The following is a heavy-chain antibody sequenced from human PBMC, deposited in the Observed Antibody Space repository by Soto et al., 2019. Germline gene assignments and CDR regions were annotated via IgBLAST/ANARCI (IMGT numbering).Heavy chain of an antibody. J-gene: IGHJ4*02. CDR3: ARGRGGGYLEWLTQFDY. V-gene: IGHV4-59*01. CDR1: GGSISSYY. D-gene: IGHD3-3*01. CDR2: IYYSGST. Sequence: SETLSLTCTVSGGSISSYYWSWIRQPPGKGLEWIGYIYYSGSTNYNPSLKSRVTISVDTSKNQFSLKLSSVTAADTAVYYCARGRGGGYLEWLTQFDYWGQGTLVTVSS.